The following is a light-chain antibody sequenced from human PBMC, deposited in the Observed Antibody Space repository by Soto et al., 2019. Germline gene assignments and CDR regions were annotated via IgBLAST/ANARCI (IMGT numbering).Light chain of an antibody. V-gene: IGKV3-11*01. CDR2: DAS. Sequence: EIVLTQSPATLSLSPGERATLSCWASQSVGSNLAWYQQKPGQAPRLLIYDASNRATGFPARFSGSGSGTDFTLTISSLEPEDFAVYYCQQRSNWPRTFGQGTKLEIK. CDR3: QQRSNWPRT. CDR1: QSVGSN. J-gene: IGKJ2*01.